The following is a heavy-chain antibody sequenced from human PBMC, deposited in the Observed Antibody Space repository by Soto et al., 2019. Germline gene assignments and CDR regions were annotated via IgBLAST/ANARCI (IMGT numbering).Heavy chain of an antibody. Sequence: QVQLVQSGAEVKKPGASVEVSCKASGYTFTSYGISWVRQAPGQGLEWMGWISAYNGNTNYAQKLQGRVTMTTDTSTSTAYMELRSLRSDDTAVYYCARAPYDFWSGYPRDNWFDPWGQGTLVTVSS. CDR3: ARAPYDFWSGYPRDNWFDP. V-gene: IGHV1-18*01. CDR1: GYTFTSYG. D-gene: IGHD3-3*01. CDR2: ISAYNGNT. J-gene: IGHJ5*02.